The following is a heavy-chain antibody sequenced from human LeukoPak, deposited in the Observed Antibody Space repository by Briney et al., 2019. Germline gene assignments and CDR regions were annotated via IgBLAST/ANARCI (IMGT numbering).Heavy chain of an antibody. Sequence: SQTLSLTCGVTGGSISSGAYTWSWIRQPPGKGLEWIGHILHTGNTFHNPSLKSRVTISLDRSKNEFSLKLTSLTAADTAVYYCASGKRRGYSGYQPLDFWGQGTLATVSS. CDR3: ASGKRRGYSGYQPLDF. D-gene: IGHD6-25*01. V-gene: IGHV4-30-2*01. CDR1: GGSISSGAYT. CDR2: ILHTGNT. J-gene: IGHJ4*02.